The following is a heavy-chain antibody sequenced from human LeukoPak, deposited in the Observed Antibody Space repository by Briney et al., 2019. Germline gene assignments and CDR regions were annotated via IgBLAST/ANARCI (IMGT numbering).Heavy chain of an antibody. D-gene: IGHD3-10*01. Sequence: PGGSLRLSCAASGFTFSSYAMHWVRQAPGKGLEGLAVISYDGSNKYYADSVKGRFTISRDNSKNTLYLQMNSLRAEDTAVYYCARGDYYGSGTLSLDYWGQGTLVTVSS. V-gene: IGHV3-30*04. J-gene: IGHJ4*02. CDR2: ISYDGSNK. CDR3: ARGDYYGSGTLSLDY. CDR1: GFTFSSYA.